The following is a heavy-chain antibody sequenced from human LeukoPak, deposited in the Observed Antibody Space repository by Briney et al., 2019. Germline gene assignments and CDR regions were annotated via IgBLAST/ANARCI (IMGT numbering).Heavy chain of an antibody. CDR3: ARFLINYYDNSYDAFDI. Sequence: SETLSLTCTVSGGSISSYYWSWLRQPPGKGLEWLGYIYYSGSTNYNPSLKSRVTISVDTSKNQFSLKLSSVTAADTAVYYCARFLINYYDNSYDAFDIWGQGTMVTVSS. CDR1: GGSISSYY. J-gene: IGHJ3*02. D-gene: IGHD3-22*01. V-gene: IGHV4-59*01. CDR2: IYYSGST.